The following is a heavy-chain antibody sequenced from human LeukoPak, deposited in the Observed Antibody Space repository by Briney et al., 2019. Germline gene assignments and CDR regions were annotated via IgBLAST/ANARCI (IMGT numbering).Heavy chain of an antibody. D-gene: IGHD4-23*01. CDR2: IYYSGST. V-gene: IGHV4-59*01. CDR1: GGSISSYY. J-gene: IGHJ6*04. Sequence: SETLSLTCTVSGGSISSYYWSWIRQPPGKGLEWIGYIYYSGSTNYNPSLKSRVTISVDTSKNQFSLKLSSVTAADTAVYYCARAEGNEGRDWYYYYGMDVWGKGTTVTVSS. CDR3: ARAEGNEGRDWYYYYGMDV.